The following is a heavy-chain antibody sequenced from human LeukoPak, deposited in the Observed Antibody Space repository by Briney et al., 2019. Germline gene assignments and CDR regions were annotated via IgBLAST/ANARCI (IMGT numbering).Heavy chain of an antibody. D-gene: IGHD6-19*01. J-gene: IGHJ4*02. CDR2: IYYSGST. V-gene: IGHV4-39*07. Sequence: SETLSLTCTVSGGSISSSSYYWGWIRQPPGKGLEWIGSIYYSGSTYYNPSLKSRVTISVDTSKNQFSLKLSSVTAADTAVYYCARVLPGVAVAGTRGSVDYWGQGTLVTVSS. CDR3: ARVLPGVAVAGTRGSVDY. CDR1: GGSISSSSYY.